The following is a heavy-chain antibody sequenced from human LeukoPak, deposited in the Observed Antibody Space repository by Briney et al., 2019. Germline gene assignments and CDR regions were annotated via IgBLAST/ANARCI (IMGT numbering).Heavy chain of an antibody. CDR1: GLIVSSNY. V-gene: IGHV3-53*01. Sequence: GGSLRLSCAASGLIVSSNYMSWVRQAPGKGLEWVSIIHYDGKIRYAGSVGGRFTIYRDDSENTLFLQMNSLRVDDTAVYFCASGDGYLQPYWGQGTLVTVSS. J-gene: IGHJ4*02. CDR2: IHYDGKI. CDR3: ASGDGYLQPY. D-gene: IGHD2-21*01.